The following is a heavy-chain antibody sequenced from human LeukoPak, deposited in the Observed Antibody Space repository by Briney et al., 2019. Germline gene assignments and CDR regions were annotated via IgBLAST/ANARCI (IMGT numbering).Heavy chain of an antibody. CDR3: ARGGPLAFCGGDCYWRGLYFDY. J-gene: IGHJ4*02. CDR1: GYTFTSYY. D-gene: IGHD2-21*02. Sequence: GASVKLSCKASGYTFTSYYMHWVRQAPGQGLEWMGIINPSGGSTSYAQKCQGRVTMTRDMSTSTVYMELSSLRSEDTAVYYCARGGPLAFCGGDCYWRGLYFDYWGQGTLVTVSS. V-gene: IGHV1-46*01. CDR2: INPSGGST.